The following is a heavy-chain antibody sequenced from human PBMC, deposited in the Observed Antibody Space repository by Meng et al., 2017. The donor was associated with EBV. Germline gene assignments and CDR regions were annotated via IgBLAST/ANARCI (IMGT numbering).Heavy chain of an antibody. V-gene: IGHV1-18*01. J-gene: IGHJ4*02. Sequence: QVRLVSSGAEVKDAGALVLVSGKSSGYSINSYGICWLQPPAEQGLEVLGWIIAYNANTNYAQKLQCRVTMTTDTSTSTAYMELRSLRSNDTAVYSCARGLDYFDYWGQGTLVTVSS. CDR3: ARGLDYFDY. CDR1: GYSINSYG. CDR2: IIAYNANT.